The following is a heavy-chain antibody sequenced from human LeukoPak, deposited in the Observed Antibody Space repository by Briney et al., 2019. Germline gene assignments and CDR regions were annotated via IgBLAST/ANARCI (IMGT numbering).Heavy chain of an antibody. Sequence: ASVQVSCKASGYTFTSYYMHWVRQAPGQGLEWMGIINPSGGSTSYAQKFQGRVTMTRDTSTSTVYMELSSLRSEDTAVYYCARDSSRPVGAPSFDYWGQGTPVTVSS. J-gene: IGHJ4*02. CDR3: ARDSSRPVGAPSFDY. D-gene: IGHD1-26*01. CDR1: GYTFTSYY. CDR2: INPSGGST. V-gene: IGHV1-46*01.